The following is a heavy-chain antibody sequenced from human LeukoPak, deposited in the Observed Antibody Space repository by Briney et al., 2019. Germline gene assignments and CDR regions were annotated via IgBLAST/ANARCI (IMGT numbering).Heavy chain of an antibody. J-gene: IGHJ6*02. CDR3: AKGPSSSRGVDYYGMDV. V-gene: IGHV3-23*01. D-gene: IGHD2-21*01. CDR1: GFTFSSYA. CDR2: ISGSGAST. Sequence: GGSLRLSCAASGFTFSSYAMGWVRQAPGKGLEWVSAISGSGASTYYADSVKGRFTISRDNSKNTLYLQMSSLRADDTAVYYCAKGPSSSRGVDYYGMDVWGQGTTVTVSS.